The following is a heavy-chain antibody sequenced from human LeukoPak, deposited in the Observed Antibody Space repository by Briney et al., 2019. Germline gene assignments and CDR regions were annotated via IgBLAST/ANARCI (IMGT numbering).Heavy chain of an antibody. Sequence: GGSLRLSCAASGFTFSSYAMSWVRQAPGKGLEWVSAISGSGGSTYYADSVKGRFTNSRDNSKNTLYLQMNSLRVEDTAVYYCAKDGRQQMYYFDYWGQGTLVTVSS. D-gene: IGHD6-13*01. CDR3: AKDGRQQMYYFDY. J-gene: IGHJ4*02. CDR1: GFTFSSYA. V-gene: IGHV3-23*01. CDR2: ISGSGGST.